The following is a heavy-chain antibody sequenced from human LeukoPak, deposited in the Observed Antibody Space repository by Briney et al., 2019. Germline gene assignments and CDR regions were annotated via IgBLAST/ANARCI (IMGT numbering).Heavy chain of an antibody. V-gene: IGHV3-21*01. CDR1: GFTFSSYG. CDR2: ISGSSSYI. CDR3: ARVEGSSGPKDY. J-gene: IGHJ4*02. Sequence: GGSLGLSCAASGFTFSSYGMNWVRQAPGKGLEWVSSISGSSSYIDYADSVKGRFTISRDNARKSLYLQMNGLRVEDTAVYYCARVEGSSGPKDYWGQGTLVTVSS. D-gene: IGHD6-25*01.